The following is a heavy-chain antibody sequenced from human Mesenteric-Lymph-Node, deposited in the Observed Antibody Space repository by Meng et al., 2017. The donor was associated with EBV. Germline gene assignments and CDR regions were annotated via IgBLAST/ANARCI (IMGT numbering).Heavy chain of an antibody. CDR1: SGSISNSNG. V-gene: IGHV4-4*02. D-gene: IGHD3-16*02. CDR2: IFHSGGT. CDR3: ARITFGGAIGD. Sequence: VQLQVWRPGLVKPSGTWSLTCAVSSGSISNSNGWSWVRQPPGKGLQWIGEIFHSGGTNYNPSLKSRVTISVDKSKNQFSLKVNSLTAADTAVYYCARITFGGAIGDWGQGTLVTVSS. J-gene: IGHJ4*02.